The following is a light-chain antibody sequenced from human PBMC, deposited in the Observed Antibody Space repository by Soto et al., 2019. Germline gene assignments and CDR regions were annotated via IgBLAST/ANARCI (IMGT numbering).Light chain of an antibody. J-gene: IGKJ4*01. Sequence: DVQMTRSPSSLSAFVGDRVTITCRASQGIAPYLAWFQQKPGKVPKLLIYATSTLQSGVPSRFSGSGSGTDFTLTINSLQPEDVGTYYCQKYNSAPLTFGGGTKVDIK. CDR3: QKYNSAPLT. CDR2: ATS. CDR1: QGIAPY. V-gene: IGKV1-27*01.